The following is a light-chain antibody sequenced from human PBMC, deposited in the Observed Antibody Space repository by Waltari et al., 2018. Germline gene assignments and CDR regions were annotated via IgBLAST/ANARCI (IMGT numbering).Light chain of an antibody. Sequence: FMLTQPHSVSESPGKTVTISCTRSSGNIATNYVQWYQQRPGSAPTKVIYEDNQRPSGVPYRFSCSIDSSAISASLIISGLKAEDEADYYCQSFDSSHVVFGGGTKLTVL. CDR2: EDN. V-gene: IGLV6-57*03. J-gene: IGLJ2*01. CDR3: QSFDSSHVV. CDR1: SGNIATNY.